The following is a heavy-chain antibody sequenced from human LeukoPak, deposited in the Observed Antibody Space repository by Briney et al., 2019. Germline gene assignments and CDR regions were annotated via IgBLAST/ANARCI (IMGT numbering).Heavy chain of an antibody. V-gene: IGHV1-46*01. J-gene: IGHJ3*02. CDR2: INPSGGST. Sequence: ASVKVSCKASGFTFTNYSMHWVRQAPGQGLEWMAIINPSGGSTNYAQNFQARVTMTRDTSTSTVYMELSSLRSEDTAVYYCARVRDGYNDAYDIWGQGTMVTVPS. CDR3: ARVRDGYNDAYDI. CDR1: GFTFTNYS. D-gene: IGHD5-24*01.